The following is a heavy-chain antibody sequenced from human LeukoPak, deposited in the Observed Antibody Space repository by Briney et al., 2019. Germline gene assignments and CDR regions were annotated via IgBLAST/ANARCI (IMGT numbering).Heavy chain of an antibody. Sequence: SETLSLTCTVSGGSISSHYWSWIRQPPGKGLEWIGYIYYSGSTNYNPSLKSRVTISVDTSKNQFSLKLSPVTAADTAVYYCARDDGQLGENAFDIWGQGAMVTVSS. CDR1: GGSISSHY. CDR3: ARDDGQLGENAFDI. D-gene: IGHD6-13*01. CDR2: IYYSGST. J-gene: IGHJ3*02. V-gene: IGHV4-59*11.